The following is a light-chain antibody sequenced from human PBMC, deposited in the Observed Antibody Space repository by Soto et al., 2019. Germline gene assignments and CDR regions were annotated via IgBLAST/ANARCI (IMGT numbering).Light chain of an antibody. V-gene: IGLV1-44*01. J-gene: IGLJ1*01. CDR2: ADT. Sequence: QSVLAQPPSASGTPGQRVTISCSGSSSNIGSNTVDWYQHLPGEAPKLLIDADTQRPSWVPDRFSGSKSGTSASLAISGLQSEDEAEYYCAAWDDRLNGYVFGGATKLTVL. CDR1: SSNIGSNT. CDR3: AAWDDRLNGYV.